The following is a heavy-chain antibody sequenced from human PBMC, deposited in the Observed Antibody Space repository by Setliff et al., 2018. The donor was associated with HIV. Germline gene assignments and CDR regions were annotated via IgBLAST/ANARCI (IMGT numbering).Heavy chain of an antibody. CDR3: ARSTYYYGSGKGSGWFDP. CDR2: IYHSGST. Sequence: ASETLSLTCTVSGGSISSGSYYWGWIRQPPGKGLEWIGYIYHSGSTYYNPSLKSRVTISIDRSKNQFSLKLSSVTAADTAVYYCARSTYYYGSGKGSGWFDPWGQGTLVTVSS. V-gene: IGHV4-39*07. D-gene: IGHD3-10*01. CDR1: GGSISSGSYY. J-gene: IGHJ5*02.